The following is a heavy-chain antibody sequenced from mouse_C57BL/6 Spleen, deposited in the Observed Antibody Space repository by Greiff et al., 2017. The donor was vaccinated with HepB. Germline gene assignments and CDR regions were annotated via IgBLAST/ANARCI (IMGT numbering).Heavy chain of an antibody. Sequence: EVQLVESGPELVKPGASVKISCKASGYSFTGYYMNWVKQSPEKSLEWIGEINPSTGGTTYNQKFKAKATLTVDKSSSTAYMQLKSLTSEDSAVYYCARSLYYYGSSTYYFDYWGQGTTLTVSS. CDR2: INPSTGGT. V-gene: IGHV1-42*01. CDR3: ARSLYYYGSSTYYFDY. CDR1: GYSFTGYY. J-gene: IGHJ2*01. D-gene: IGHD1-1*01.